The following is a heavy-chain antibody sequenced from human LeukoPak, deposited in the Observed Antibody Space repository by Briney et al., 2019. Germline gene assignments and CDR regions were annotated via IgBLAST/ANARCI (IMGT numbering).Heavy chain of an antibody. CDR2: IIPIFGTA. CDR1: GGTFSSYA. J-gene: IGHJ4*02. D-gene: IGHD1-26*01. Sequence: SVKVSCKASGGTFSSYAISWVRQTPGQGLEWMGGIIPIFGTANYAQKFQGRVTITADESTSTAYMELSSLRSEDTAVYYCARDQRWESPHYLDSWGQGTLVTVSS. V-gene: IGHV1-69*01. CDR3: ARDQRWESPHYLDS.